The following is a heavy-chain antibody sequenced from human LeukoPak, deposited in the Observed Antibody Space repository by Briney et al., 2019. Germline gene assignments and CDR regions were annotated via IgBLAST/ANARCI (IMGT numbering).Heavy chain of an antibody. D-gene: IGHD1-26*01. CDR3: ARVGALGSLGY. CDR1: GFTFSTCS. V-gene: IGHV3-21*01. Sequence: GGSLRLSCAASGFTFSTCSMNWVRQAPGKGLEWVASIDSSSSYIYYADSEKGRFTISRDNANNLLYLQMSGLRAEDTAVYYCARVGALGSLGYWGQGILVAVSS. J-gene: IGHJ4*02. CDR2: IDSSSSYI.